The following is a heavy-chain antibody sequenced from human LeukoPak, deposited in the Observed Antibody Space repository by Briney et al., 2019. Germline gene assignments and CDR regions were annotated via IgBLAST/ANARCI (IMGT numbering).Heavy chain of an antibody. Sequence: GGSLRLSCAASGFSFSDYHMSWVRQVPGKGLEWLAYISRDGNIIVYADSVKGRFIISRDNAKQSVYLEMTSLRPEDTAVYYCARYVLLMDYWGQGTLVTVSS. CDR2: ISRDGNII. J-gene: IGHJ4*02. CDR3: ARYVLLMDY. CDR1: GFSFSDYH. D-gene: IGHD3-16*01. V-gene: IGHV3-11*01.